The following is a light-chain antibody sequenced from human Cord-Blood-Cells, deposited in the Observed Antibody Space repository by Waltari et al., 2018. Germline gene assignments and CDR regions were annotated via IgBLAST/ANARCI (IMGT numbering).Light chain of an antibody. CDR2: AAS. CDR3: QQSYSTLYT. V-gene: IGKV1-39*01. Sequence: DIQMTQSPSSLSASVGHIVTITCRASQSISSYLNWYQQKPGKAPKLLIYAASSLQSGVPSRFSGSGSGTDFTLTISSLQPEDFATYYCQQSYSTLYTFGPGTKVDIK. CDR1: QSISSY. J-gene: IGKJ3*01.